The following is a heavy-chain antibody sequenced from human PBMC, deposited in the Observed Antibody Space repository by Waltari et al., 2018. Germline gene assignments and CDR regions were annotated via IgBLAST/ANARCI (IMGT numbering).Heavy chain of an antibody. D-gene: IGHD6-6*01. Sequence: QVQLVQSGAEVKKPGASVKVSCKASGYTFTGYYMHWVRQAPGHGLEWMGWINPNSGGTNYAQKFQGRVTMTRDTSISTAYMELSRLRSDDTAVYYCARDQEYSSSKYYYYYYMDVWGKGTTVTVSS. J-gene: IGHJ6*03. CDR2: INPNSGGT. CDR3: ARDQEYSSSKYYYYYYMDV. CDR1: GYTFTGYY. V-gene: IGHV1-2*02.